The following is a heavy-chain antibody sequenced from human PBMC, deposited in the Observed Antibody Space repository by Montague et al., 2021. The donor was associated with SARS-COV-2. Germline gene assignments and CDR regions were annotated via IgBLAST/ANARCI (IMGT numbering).Heavy chain of an antibody. D-gene: IGHD5-24*01. CDR1: GYSISSGYY. CDR2: IYHSGST. CDR3: GRDRRRWLQLNNWFDP. J-gene: IGHJ5*02. V-gene: IGHV4-38-2*02. Sequence: SETLSLTCTVSGYSISSGYYWGWIRQPPGKGLEWIGSIYHSGSTYYNPSLKSRVTISVDTSKNQFSLKLLSSVTAADTAVYYCGRDRRRWLQLNNWFDPWGQGTLVTVSS.